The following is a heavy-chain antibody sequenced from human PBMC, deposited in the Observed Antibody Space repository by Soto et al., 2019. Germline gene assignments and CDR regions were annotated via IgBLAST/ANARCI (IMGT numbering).Heavy chain of an antibody. V-gene: IGHV1-2*04. CDR1: GYTFTGYY. J-gene: IGHJ3*02. CDR3: ARGETGVDYALNI. D-gene: IGHD7-27*01. Sequence: QVQLVQSGAEVKKSGASVKVSCKASGYTFTGYYMHWVRQAPGQGLEWMGWINPDSGGTNYAQKFQGWVTMTRDTSISTAYMELSRLRSDDTAVYYCARGETGVDYALNIWGQGTMVTVSS. CDR2: INPDSGGT.